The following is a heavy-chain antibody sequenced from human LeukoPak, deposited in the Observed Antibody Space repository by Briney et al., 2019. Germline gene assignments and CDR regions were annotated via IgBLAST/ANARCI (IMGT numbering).Heavy chain of an antibody. CDR1: GYTFTSYG. CDR2: ISAYNGNT. J-gene: IGHJ6*03. Sequence: ASVKVSCKASGYTFTSYGISWVRQAPGQGLEWMGWISAYNGNTNYAQKLQGRVTMTTDTSTSTAYMELRSLRSDDTAVYYCARVPHDYGDYWGANYYYYMDVWGKGTTVTVSS. D-gene: IGHD4-17*01. V-gene: IGHV1-18*01. CDR3: ARVPHDYGDYWGANYYYYMDV.